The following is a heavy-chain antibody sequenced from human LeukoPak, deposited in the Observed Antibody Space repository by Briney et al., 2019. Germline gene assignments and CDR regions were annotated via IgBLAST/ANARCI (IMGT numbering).Heavy chain of an antibody. V-gene: IGHV3-30*03. CDR2: ISYDGSNK. J-gene: IGHJ4*02. CDR1: GFTFSSYG. CDR3: ARHLLYRGAHYFDY. D-gene: IGHD2-8*01. Sequence: GSLRPSCAASGFTFSSYGMHWVRQAPGKGLEWVAVISYDGSNKYYADSVKGRFTISRDNSKNTLYLQMNSLRAEDTAVYYCARHLLYRGAHYFDYWGQGTLVTVSS.